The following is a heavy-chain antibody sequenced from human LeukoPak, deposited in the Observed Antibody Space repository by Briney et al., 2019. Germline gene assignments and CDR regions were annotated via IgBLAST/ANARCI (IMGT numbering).Heavy chain of an antibody. CDR2: IYYSGST. Sequence: SETLSLTCTVSGGSISSYYWSWIRQPPGKGLEWIGYIYYSGSTNYNPSLKSRVTISVDTSKNQFSLKLSSVTAADTAVYYCARGVTMVRGVHPDYWGQGTLVTVSS. D-gene: IGHD3-10*01. CDR3: ARGVTMVRGVHPDY. J-gene: IGHJ4*02. V-gene: IGHV4-59*01. CDR1: GGSISSYY.